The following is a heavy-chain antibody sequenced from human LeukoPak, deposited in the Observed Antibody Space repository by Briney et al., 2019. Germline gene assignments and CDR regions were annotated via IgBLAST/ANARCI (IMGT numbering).Heavy chain of an antibody. CDR2: ISNSGST. CDR1: GGSISGYY. J-gene: IGHJ2*01. Sequence: PSETLSLTCTVSGGSISGYYYNWIRQPPGKGLEWIGYISNSGSTNYNPSLKSRVTISLDTSKNQFSLKLSSVTTADTAVYYCARSVVTLYWYFDLWGRGTLVTVST. V-gene: IGHV4-59*01. CDR3: ARSVVTLYWYFDL. D-gene: IGHD4-23*01.